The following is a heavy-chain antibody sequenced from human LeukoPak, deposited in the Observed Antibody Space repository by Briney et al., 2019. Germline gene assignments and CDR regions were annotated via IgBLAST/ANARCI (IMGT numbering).Heavy chain of an antibody. CDR3: AKKKTASPFDY. CDR2: ISSSSSTI. Sequence: PGGSLRLSCAASGFTFSSYGMTWVRQAPGKGLEWVSYISSSSSTIYYADSVKGRFTISRDNAKNSLYLQLNSLRAEDTAVYYCAKKKTASPFDYWGQGTLVTVSS. D-gene: IGHD2-21*02. V-gene: IGHV3-48*01. J-gene: IGHJ4*02. CDR1: GFTFSSYG.